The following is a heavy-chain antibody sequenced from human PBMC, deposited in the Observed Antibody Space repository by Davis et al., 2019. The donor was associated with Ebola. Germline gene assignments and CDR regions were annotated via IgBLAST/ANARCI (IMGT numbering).Heavy chain of an antibody. J-gene: IGHJ3*02. CDR3: ARGSWLFAFDI. Sequence: GESLKISCAASGFTFSSYEMNWVRQAPGKGLEWVSYISSSGSTIYYADSVKGRFTISRDNAKNSLYLQVNSLRAEDTAVYYCARGSWLFAFDIWGQGTMVTVSS. CDR1: GFTFSSYE. CDR2: ISSSGSTI. D-gene: IGHD3-22*01. V-gene: IGHV3-48*03.